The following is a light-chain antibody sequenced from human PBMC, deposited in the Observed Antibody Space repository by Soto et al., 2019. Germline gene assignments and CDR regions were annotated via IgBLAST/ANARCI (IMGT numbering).Light chain of an antibody. Sequence: DIQMTQSPSSLSASVGDRVTITCRASQSISSYLNWYQHKPGKAPKLLIHTASSLESGVPSRFSGSGSETDFTLTISSLQPEDSATYYCQQSYSIPVTFGQGTKVDIK. CDR1: QSISSY. CDR3: QQSYSIPVT. J-gene: IGKJ2*01. CDR2: TAS. V-gene: IGKV1-39*01.